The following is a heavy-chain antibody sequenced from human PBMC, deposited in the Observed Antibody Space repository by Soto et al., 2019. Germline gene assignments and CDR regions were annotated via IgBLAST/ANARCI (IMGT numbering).Heavy chain of an antibody. Sequence: GGSLRLSCAASGFTFSSYAMSWVRQAPGKGLEWVSAISGSGGSTYYADSVKGRFTISRDNSKNTLYLQMNSLRAGDTAVYYCARDRVESGYPEYFQHWGQGTLVTVS. CDR3: ARDRVESGYPEYFQH. V-gene: IGHV3-23*01. D-gene: IGHD3-22*01. CDR2: ISGSGGST. CDR1: GFTFSSYA. J-gene: IGHJ1*01.